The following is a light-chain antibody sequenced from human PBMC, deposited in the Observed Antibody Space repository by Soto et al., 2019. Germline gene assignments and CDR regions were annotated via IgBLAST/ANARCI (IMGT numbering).Light chain of an antibody. J-gene: IGKJ1*01. CDR2: KAS. CDR3: QQYNDYSWT. Sequence: DIQMTQPPSTLSASVGDRVTITCRASQSISTWLAWYQQKPGKAPNLLIYKASTLESGVPSRFSGSGSGTEFTLTISSLQPDDFATYYCQQYNDYSWTFGQGTKVEIK. V-gene: IGKV1-5*03. CDR1: QSISTW.